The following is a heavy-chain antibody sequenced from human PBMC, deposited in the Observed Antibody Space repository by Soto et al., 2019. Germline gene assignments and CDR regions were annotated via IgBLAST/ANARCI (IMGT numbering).Heavy chain of an antibody. J-gene: IGHJ4*02. CDR3: ARDSDRYDYGDYVPFDY. V-gene: IGHV1-18*01. D-gene: IGHD4-17*01. Sequence: ASVKVSCKASGYTFTSYGISWVRQAPGQGLEWMGWISAYNGNTNYAQKLQGRVTMTTDTSTSIAYMELRSLRSDDTAVYYCARDSDRYDYGDYVPFDYWGQGTLVTVSS. CDR2: ISAYNGNT. CDR1: GYTFTSYG.